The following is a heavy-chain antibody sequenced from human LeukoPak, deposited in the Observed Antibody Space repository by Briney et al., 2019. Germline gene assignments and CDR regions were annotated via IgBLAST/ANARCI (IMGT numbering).Heavy chain of an antibody. J-gene: IGHJ5*02. CDR3: ATSGFSGYDHPS. D-gene: IGHD5-12*01. V-gene: IGHV3-23*01. CDR1: GFTFGSYS. Sequence: GGSLRLSCAASGFTFGSYSMAWVRLAPGKGLECVSVIRGGAADTSYADSVKGRFTISRDNSKNTLFLQMDRLRVEDTAVYYCATSGFSGYDHPSWGQGTLVTVSS. CDR2: IRGGAADT.